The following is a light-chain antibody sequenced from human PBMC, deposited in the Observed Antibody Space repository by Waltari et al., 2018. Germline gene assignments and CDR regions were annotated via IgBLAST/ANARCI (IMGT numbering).Light chain of an antibody. J-gene: IGKJ4*01. Sequence: DIVMTQSPDSLAVSLGERATINCKSSQSLLHSSTNKNHLAWYQHKSGQRPKLLIHWASIRESGFPDRFSGSGSGTDFTLTISSLQAEDVAIYYCQQYSAGPLFGGGTKVEIK. CDR1: QSLLHSSTNKNH. V-gene: IGKV4-1*01. CDR2: WAS. CDR3: QQYSAGPL.